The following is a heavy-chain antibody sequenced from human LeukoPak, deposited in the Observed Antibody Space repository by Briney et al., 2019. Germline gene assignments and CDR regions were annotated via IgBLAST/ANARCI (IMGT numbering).Heavy chain of an antibody. CDR1: GITFSSYA. J-gene: IGHJ4*02. CDR3: ARGVTAAGGWGDY. D-gene: IGHD6-13*01. Sequence: GGSLRLSCAASGITFSSYAMHWVRQAPGKGLEWVAVISYDGSNKYYGDSVKGRFTISRDNSKNTLYLQMNSLSPEDTAVYYCARGVTAAGGWGDYWGQGTLVTVSS. V-gene: IGHV3-30*04. CDR2: ISYDGSNK.